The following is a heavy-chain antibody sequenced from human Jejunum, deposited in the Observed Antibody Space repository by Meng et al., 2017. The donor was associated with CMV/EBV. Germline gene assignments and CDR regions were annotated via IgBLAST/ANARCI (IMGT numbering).Heavy chain of an antibody. CDR1: GYTFISYD. CDR3: ATGVADFEY. V-gene: IGHV1-8*01. CDR2: MNANRGTT. Sequence: LWQFEAEVKTPGASLKVSCKASGYTFISYDINWVRQGTGQVLEWMGWMNANRGTTGYAQKFQSRVTMTRNISKSTAYMDLSSLRSEDTAVYYCATGVADFEYWGQGTLVTVAS. D-gene: IGHD6-19*01. J-gene: IGHJ4*02.